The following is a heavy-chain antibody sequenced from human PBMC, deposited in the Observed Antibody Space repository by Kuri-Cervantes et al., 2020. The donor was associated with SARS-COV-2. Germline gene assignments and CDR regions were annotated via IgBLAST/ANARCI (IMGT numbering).Heavy chain of an antibody. V-gene: IGHV3-30*18. D-gene: IGHD3-3*01. CDR3: AKSRSEGGGFFDYGVDV. CDR1: GLTFSNYG. CDR2: VSYDGSYK. Sequence: GGSLRLSCAASGLTFSNYGMHCVRLAPGKGLEWVALVSYDGSYKYYAGSVRGRFTISRDNSNKTVYLQMNSLRTEDTAVYYCAKSRSEGGGFFDYGVDVWGQGTTVTVSS. J-gene: IGHJ6*02.